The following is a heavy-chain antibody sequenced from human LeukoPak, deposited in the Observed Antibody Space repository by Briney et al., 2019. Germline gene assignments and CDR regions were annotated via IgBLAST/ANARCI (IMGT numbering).Heavy chain of an antibody. V-gene: IGHV3-21*01. CDR3: ARDPYYYGSGSPRGDY. Sequence: GGSLRLSCAASGLTFSSYDMHWVRQAPGKGLEWVSSISSSSSYIYYADSVKGRFTISRDNAKNSLYLQMNSLRAEDTAVYYCARDPYYYGSGSPRGDYWGQGTLVTVSS. CDR1: GLTFSSYD. CDR2: ISSSSSYI. J-gene: IGHJ4*02. D-gene: IGHD3-10*01.